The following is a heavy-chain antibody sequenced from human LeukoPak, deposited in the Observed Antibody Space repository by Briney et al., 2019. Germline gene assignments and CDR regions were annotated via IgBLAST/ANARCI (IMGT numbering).Heavy chain of an antibody. CDR1: GFTFSSYW. Sequence: GGSLRLSCAASGFTFSSYWMSWVRQAPGKGLEWVANIKQDGSEKYYVDSVKGRFTISRDNAKNSLYLQMNSLRAEDTAVYYCARDPKNFYGHFDYWGQGTLVTVSS. D-gene: IGHD2/OR15-2a*01. CDR3: ARDPKNFYGHFDY. J-gene: IGHJ4*02. CDR2: IKQDGSEK. V-gene: IGHV3-7*05.